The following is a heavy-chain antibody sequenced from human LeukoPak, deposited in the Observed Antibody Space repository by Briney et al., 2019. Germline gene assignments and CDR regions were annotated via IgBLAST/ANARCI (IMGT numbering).Heavy chain of an antibody. CDR1: GFTFSSYV. D-gene: IGHD5-24*01. Sequence: GGSLRLSCSASGFTFSSYVMSWVRQAPGQGLEWVSVISGGGSSTYYADSVKGRFTISRDNSKSTLYLQMNSLRAEDTAVFYCAKRQTWLQRYYFDSWGQGTLVTVSS. CDR3: AKRQTWLQRYYFDS. CDR2: ISGGGSST. V-gene: IGHV3-23*01. J-gene: IGHJ4*02.